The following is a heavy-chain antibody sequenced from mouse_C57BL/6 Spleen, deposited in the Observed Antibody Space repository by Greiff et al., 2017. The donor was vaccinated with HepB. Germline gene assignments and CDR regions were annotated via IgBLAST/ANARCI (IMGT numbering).Heavy chain of an antibody. J-gene: IGHJ2*01. CDR2: INPSNGGT. CDR3: ARMNPSVVATDY. Sequence: QVQLQQPGTELVKPGASVKLSCKASGYTFTSYWMHWVKQRPGQGLEWIGNINPSNGGTNFNEKFKSKATLTVDKSSSTAYMQLSSLTSEDSAVYYCARMNPSVVATDYWGQGTTLTVSS. D-gene: IGHD1-1*01. V-gene: IGHV1-53*01. CDR1: GYTFTSYW.